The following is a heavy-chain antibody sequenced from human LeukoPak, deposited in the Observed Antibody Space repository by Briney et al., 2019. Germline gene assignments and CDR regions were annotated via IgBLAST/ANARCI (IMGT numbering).Heavy chain of an antibody. J-gene: IGHJ4*02. CDR1: GFTFSSYW. CDR3: ARSGWPYYFDY. CDR2: IHSDGSST. V-gene: IGHV3-74*01. Sequence: AGGSLRLSCAASGFTFSSYWMHWVRQAPGKGLVWVSRIHSDGSSTGYADSVRGRFTISRDDAKSTLYLQMNSLRAEDTAVYYCARSGWPYYFDYWGQGTLVTVSS. D-gene: IGHD3-22*01.